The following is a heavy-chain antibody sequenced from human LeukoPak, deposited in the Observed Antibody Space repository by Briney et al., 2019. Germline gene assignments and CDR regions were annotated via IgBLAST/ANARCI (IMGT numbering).Heavy chain of an antibody. D-gene: IGHD3-3*01. CDR2: IYSGGST. V-gene: IGHV3-66*02. J-gene: IGHJ6*03. CDR1: GFTVSSNY. CDR3: AREYYDFWSGLYYYYMDV. Sequence: GGSLRLSCAASGFTVSSNYMSWVRQAPGKGLEWVSVIYSGGSTYYADSVKGRFTTSRDNSKNTLYLQMNSLRAEDTAVYYCAREYYDFWSGLYYYYMDVWGKGTTVTVSS.